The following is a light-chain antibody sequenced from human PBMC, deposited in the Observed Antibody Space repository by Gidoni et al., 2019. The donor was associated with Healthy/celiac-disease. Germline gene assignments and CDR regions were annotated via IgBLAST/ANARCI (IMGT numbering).Light chain of an antibody. J-gene: IGKJ1*01. V-gene: IGKV1-8*01. Sequence: AILMTHSPSSFSASTGDRVTIPCRASQGISSYLAWYQQKPGKAPKLLIYDASTLQSGVPSRFSGSGSGTDFTRTISGLQSEDCATYYCQQYDSYPTWTFGQGTKVEIK. CDR1: QGISSY. CDR3: QQYDSYPTWT. CDR2: DAS.